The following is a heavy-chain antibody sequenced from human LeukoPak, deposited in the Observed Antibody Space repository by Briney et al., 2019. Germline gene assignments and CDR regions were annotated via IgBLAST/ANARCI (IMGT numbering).Heavy chain of an antibody. CDR2: ISGSGGST. J-gene: IGHJ4*02. Sequence: GGSLRLSCAASGFTFSSYAMSWVRQAPGKGLGWDSAISGSGGSTYFAGSVKGRFTISRDNAKNTLYLQMNSLRAEDTDVYYCAKRSSGDDYWGQGTLVTVSS. D-gene: IGHD6-19*01. CDR1: GFTFSSYA. V-gene: IGHV3-23*01. CDR3: AKRSSGDDY.